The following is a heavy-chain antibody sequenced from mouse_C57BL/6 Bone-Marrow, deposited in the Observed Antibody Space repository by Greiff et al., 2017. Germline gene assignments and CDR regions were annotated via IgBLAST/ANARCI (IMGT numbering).Heavy chain of an antibody. CDR2: IHPNSGST. V-gene: IGHV1-64*01. D-gene: IGHD2-4*01. CDR3: AGAGDYDGGEYAMDY. CDR1: GYTFTSYW. J-gene: IGHJ4*01. Sequence: QVQLQQPGAELVKPGASVKLSCKASGYTFTSYWMHWVKQRPGQGLEWIGMIHPNSGSTNYNEKFKSKATLTVDKSPSTAYMQLSSLTSEDSAVYDRAGAGDYDGGEYAMDYWGQGTSVTVSS.